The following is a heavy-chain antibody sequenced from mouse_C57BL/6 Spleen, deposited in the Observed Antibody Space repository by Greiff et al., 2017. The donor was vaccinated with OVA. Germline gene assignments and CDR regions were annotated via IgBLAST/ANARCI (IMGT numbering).Heavy chain of an antibody. CDR3: ARDMVTTVVAGDAMDY. J-gene: IGHJ4*01. Sequence: EVKLQESGGGLVKPGGSLKLSCAASGFTFSSYAMSWVRQTPEKRLEWVATISDGGSYTYYPDNVKGRFTISRDNAKNNLYLQMSHLKSEDTAMYYCARDMVTTVVAGDAMDYWGQGTSVTVSS. D-gene: IGHD1-1*01. V-gene: IGHV5-4*01. CDR1: GFTFSSYA. CDR2: ISDGGSYT.